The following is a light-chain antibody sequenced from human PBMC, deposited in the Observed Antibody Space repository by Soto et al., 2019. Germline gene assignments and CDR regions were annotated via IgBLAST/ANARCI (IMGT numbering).Light chain of an antibody. CDR1: SSDVGGYNY. V-gene: IGLV2-8*01. CDR3: SSYAGSNNLV. J-gene: IGLJ1*01. CDR2: ELS. Sequence: QSALTQPPSASGSPGQSVTISCTGTSSDVGGYNYASWYQQHPGKAPKLMIYELSKRPSGVPDRFSGSKSGNTASLTVSGLQAEDEADYYCSSYAGSNNLVFGTGTKVTVL.